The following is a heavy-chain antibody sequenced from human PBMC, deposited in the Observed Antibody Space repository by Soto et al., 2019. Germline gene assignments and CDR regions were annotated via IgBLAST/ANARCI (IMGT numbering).Heavy chain of an antibody. D-gene: IGHD1-26*01. J-gene: IGHJ3*02. CDR1: DYSIGSGYY. Sequence: SETLSLTCTVSDYSIGSGYYWGWIRQPPGKGLEWIGSIIHSGNTNYNPSLKSRVTMSVDTSKNQFSLKLSSVIAADTAVYYCARDRNSGSRPDAFGIWGQGTMVTVS. CDR3: ARDRNSGSRPDAFGI. CDR2: IIHSGNT. V-gene: IGHV4-38-2*02.